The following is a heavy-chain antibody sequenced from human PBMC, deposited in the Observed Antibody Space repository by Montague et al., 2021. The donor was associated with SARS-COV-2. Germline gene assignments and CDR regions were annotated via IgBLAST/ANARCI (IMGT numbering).Heavy chain of an antibody. CDR2: INGGGGST. CDR3: AKGRGTSCSDY. D-gene: IGHD2-15*01. J-gene: IGHJ4*02. Sequence: SLRLSWAASGFTVSTAVVSWVRQAPGKGLEWVSTINGGGGSTYYADSMRGRFTISRDNSENTLYLQMNSLRAEDTAIYYCAKGRGTSCSDYWGQGTLVTVSS. CDR1: GFTVSTAV. V-gene: IGHV3-23*01.